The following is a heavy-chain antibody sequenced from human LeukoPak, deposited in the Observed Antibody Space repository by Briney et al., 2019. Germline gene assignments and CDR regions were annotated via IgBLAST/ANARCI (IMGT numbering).Heavy chain of an antibody. D-gene: IGHD3-10*01. CDR3: ARHLNYYGSGRALGY. CDR1: GGSISSYY. V-gene: IGHV4-34*01. CDR2: INHSGST. Sequence: SETLSLTCTVSGGSISSYYWSWIRQPPGKGLEWIGEINHSGSTNYNPSLKSRVTISVDTSKNQFSLKLSSVTAADTAVYYCARHLNYYGSGRALGYWGQGTLVTVSS. J-gene: IGHJ4*02.